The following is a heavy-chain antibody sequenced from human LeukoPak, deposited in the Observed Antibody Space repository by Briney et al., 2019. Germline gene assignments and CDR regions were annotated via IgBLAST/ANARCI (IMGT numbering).Heavy chain of an antibody. D-gene: IGHD6-13*01. J-gene: IGHJ3*01. CDR1: GASVYNGASF. Sequence: SQTLSLTCTVSGASVYNGASFWRWIRQVPGGGLEWVGHTYYRGKTYHNPSLGSRVTMSIDGSKNQFSLRLTSVTAADTAVYFCARDREVQQQLGTSRAFDVWGRGTVVTVSS. CDR2: TYYRGKT. V-gene: IGHV4-31*03. CDR3: ARDREVQQQLGTSRAFDV.